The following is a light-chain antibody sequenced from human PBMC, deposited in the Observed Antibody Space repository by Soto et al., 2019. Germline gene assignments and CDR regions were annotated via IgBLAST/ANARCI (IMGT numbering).Light chain of an antibody. J-gene: IGKJ5*01. CDR2: DTS. Sequence: ERVMTQSQGTLSVSLGERATLSCRASQSVSIHLAWYQQKPGQAPRLLIYDTSTRATGIPARFSGSGSGTEFTLTISSLQSEDFAVHYCQQYSTWPPITFAQGTRLEIK. CDR1: QSVSIH. CDR3: QQYSTWPPIT. V-gene: IGKV3-15*01.